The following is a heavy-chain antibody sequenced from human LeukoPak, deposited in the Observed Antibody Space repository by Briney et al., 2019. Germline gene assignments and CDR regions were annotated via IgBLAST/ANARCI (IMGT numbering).Heavy chain of an antibody. CDR1: GFTFSSYS. J-gene: IGHJ4*02. V-gene: IGHV3-21*01. Sequence: GGSLGLSCAASGFTFSSYSMNWVRQAPGKGLEWVSSISSSSSYIYYADSVKGRFTISRDNAKNSLYLQMNSLRAEDTAVYYCARVEYSSSWYYFDYWGQGTLVTVSS. D-gene: IGHD6-13*01. CDR3: ARVEYSSSWYYFDY. CDR2: ISSSSSYI.